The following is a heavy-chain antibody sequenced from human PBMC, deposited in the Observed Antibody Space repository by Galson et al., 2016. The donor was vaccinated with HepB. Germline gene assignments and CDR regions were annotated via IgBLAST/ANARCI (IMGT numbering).Heavy chain of an antibody. D-gene: IGHD1-1*01. J-gene: IGHJ4*02. V-gene: IGHV3-23*01. CDR3: ARSVEGHFDY. Sequence: SLRLSCAASGFSFSRYAMSWVRQAPGKGLDWVSGISSSGGSTHYADSVKGRFTISRDNARNSVYLQMNTLRADDTAVYYCARSVEGHFDYWGQGILVTVSS. CDR1: GFSFSRYA. CDR2: ISSSGGST.